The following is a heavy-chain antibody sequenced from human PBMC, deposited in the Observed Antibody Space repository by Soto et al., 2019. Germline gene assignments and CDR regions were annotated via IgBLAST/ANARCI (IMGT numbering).Heavy chain of an antibody. V-gene: IGHV4-4*02. D-gene: IGHD1-1*01. CDR1: GGSISTSNW. Sequence: QVQLQESGPGLVKPSGTLSLTCAVSGGSISTSNWWSWVRQPPGKGLEWIGEVYHSGSTNYKPSFKGRVAQSVNKSQNQFSLKLNSVTAAGTALYYCAKTSTRGTRFDYWGQGSLVTVSS. CDR2: VYHSGST. CDR3: AKTSTRGTRFDY. J-gene: IGHJ4*02.